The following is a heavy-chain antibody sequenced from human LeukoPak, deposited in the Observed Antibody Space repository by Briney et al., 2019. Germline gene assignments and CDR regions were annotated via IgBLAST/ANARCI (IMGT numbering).Heavy chain of an antibody. Sequence: ASVKVSCKTSGYTFTGYYMHWVRQAPGQGLEWMGWINPNSGGTNYAQKFQGRVTMTRDTSISTAYMELDRLRYDDTAIYYCTKVGFNAWGQGTLVTVSS. CDR2: INPNSGGT. CDR3: TKVGFNA. CDR1: GYTFTGYY. V-gene: IGHV1-2*02. J-gene: IGHJ5*02.